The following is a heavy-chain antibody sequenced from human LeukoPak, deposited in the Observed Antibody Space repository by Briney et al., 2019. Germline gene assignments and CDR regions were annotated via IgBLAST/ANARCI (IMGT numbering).Heavy chain of an antibody. V-gene: IGHV5-51*01. CDR3: ARPRSSWDDAFVI. CDR1: GYSFTTYW. J-gene: IGHJ3*02. D-gene: IGHD6-13*01. CDR2: IYPGDSGT. Sequence: GESLKISCKGSGYSFTTYWIGWVRQMPGKGLEWMGIIYPGDSGTRYTPSFQGHVTISADKSISTAYLQWSSLKASDTAMYYCARPRSSWDDAFVIWGQGTMVTVSS.